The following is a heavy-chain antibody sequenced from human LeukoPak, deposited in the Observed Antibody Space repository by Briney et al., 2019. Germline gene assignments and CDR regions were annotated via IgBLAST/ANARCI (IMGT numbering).Heavy chain of an antibody. V-gene: IGHV1-8*01. CDR2: MNPDNGNT. D-gene: IGHD2-2*01. CDR3: ARGHVLVPAATDY. J-gene: IGHJ4*02. Sequence: ASMKVSCKASGYTFTSYQINWVRQATGQGLEWMGWMNPDNGNTGFAQNFQGRVTMTRNISISTAYMALSSLRSGDTAVYYCARGHVLVPAATDYWGQGTLVTVSS. CDR1: GYTFTSYQ.